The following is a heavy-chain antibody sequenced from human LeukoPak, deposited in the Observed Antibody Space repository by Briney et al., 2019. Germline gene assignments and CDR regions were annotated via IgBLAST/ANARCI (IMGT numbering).Heavy chain of an antibody. Sequence: PGGSLRLSCAASGFTFSSYEMNWVRQAPGKGREWVSYISSSGSTIHYPASVKGRFNISRDNAKNSLYLQMNSLKTEDTAVYYCTRHWDSGSFEFPDAFDIWGQGTMVTVSS. CDR2: ISSSGSTI. CDR1: GFTFSSYE. J-gene: IGHJ3*02. D-gene: IGHD1-26*01. CDR3: TRHWDSGSFEFPDAFDI. V-gene: IGHV3-48*03.